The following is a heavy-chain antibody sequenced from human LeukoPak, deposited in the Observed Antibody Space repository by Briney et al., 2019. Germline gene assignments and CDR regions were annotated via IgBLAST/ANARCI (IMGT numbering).Heavy chain of an antibody. J-gene: IGHJ4*02. D-gene: IGHD5-24*01. CDR1: GGSIRSYY. V-gene: IGHV4-59*01. CDR3: ARGWLEQLFDS. CDR2: IYWNGRT. Sequence: PSETLSLICTVSGGSIRSYYWSWIRQPPGKGLEWIGYIYWNGRTHYNPSLKSRVTISVDTSKNEFSLNLNSVTAADTAVYYCARGWLEQLFDSWGQGTLVTVSS.